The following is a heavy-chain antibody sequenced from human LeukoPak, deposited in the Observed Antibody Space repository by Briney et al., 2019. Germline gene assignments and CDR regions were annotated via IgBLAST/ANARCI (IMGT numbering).Heavy chain of an antibody. Sequence: SETLSLTCTVSGGSISSYYWSWIRQPPGKGLEWIGYINYSGSTNYNPSLKSRVTISVDTSKNQFSLKLSSVTAADTAVYYCARETYYYDSSGIYYYYYYMDVWGKGTTVTVFS. CDR2: INYSGST. CDR3: ARETYYYDSSGIYYYYYYMDV. CDR1: GGSISSYY. V-gene: IGHV4-59*01. J-gene: IGHJ6*03. D-gene: IGHD3-22*01.